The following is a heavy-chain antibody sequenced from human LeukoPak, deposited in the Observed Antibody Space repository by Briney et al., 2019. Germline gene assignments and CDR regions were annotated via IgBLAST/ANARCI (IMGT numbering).Heavy chain of an antibody. J-gene: IGHJ4*02. CDR1: GFTFSSYW. CDR2: IKQDGSEK. V-gene: IGHV3-7*01. D-gene: IGHD2-2*01. CDR3: ASYGRYCSSTSCHTYFDY. Sequence: GGSLRLSCAASGFTFSSYWMSWVRQAPGKGLEWVANIKQDGSEKYYVDSVKGRFTISRDNDKNSLYLQMNSLRAEDTAVYYCASYGRYCSSTSCHTYFDYWGQGTLVTVSS.